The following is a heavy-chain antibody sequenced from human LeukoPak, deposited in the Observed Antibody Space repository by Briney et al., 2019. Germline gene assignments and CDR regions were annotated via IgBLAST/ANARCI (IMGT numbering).Heavy chain of an antibody. CDR3: ARDLGP. Sequence: PGGSLRLSCAASGFSFSDHYMDWVRQAPGKGLEWVGRSRNKVNSYTTEYAASVKGRFTISRDDSKNALYLQMNSLKIEDTAVYYCARDLGPWGQGTLVTVSS. CDR1: GFSFSDHY. CDR2: SRNKVNSYTT. V-gene: IGHV3-72*01. J-gene: IGHJ5*02. D-gene: IGHD3-16*01.